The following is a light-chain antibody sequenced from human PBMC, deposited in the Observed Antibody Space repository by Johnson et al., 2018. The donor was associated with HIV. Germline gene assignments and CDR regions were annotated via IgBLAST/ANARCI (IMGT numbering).Light chain of an antibody. CDR2: DNN. V-gene: IGLV1-51*01. CDR1: SSNIGTNY. J-gene: IGLJ1*01. CDR3: GTWDSSLSAHYV. Sequence: QSVLTQPPSVSAAPGQKVTISCSGSSSNIGTNYVSWYQQLPGTPPKIIIYDNNKRPSGIPDRFSGSKSGTSATLGITGLQTGDEADYYCGTWDSSLSAHYVFGTGTKVTVL.